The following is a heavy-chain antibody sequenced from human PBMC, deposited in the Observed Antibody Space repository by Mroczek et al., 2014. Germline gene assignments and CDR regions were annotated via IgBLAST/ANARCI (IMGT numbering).Heavy chain of an antibody. Sequence: VQLVESGGGLVQPGGSLRLSCAASGFTFSSYWMSWVRQAPGKGLEWVANIKQDGSEKYYVDSVKGRFTISRDNAKNSLYLQMNSLRAEDTAVYYCARDNVLLWFGDLVGWFDPGAREPWSPS. V-gene: IGHV3-7*01. CDR1: GFTFSSYW. CDR2: IKQDGSEK. CDR3: ARDNVLLWFGDLVGWFDP. J-gene: IGHJ5*02. D-gene: IGHD3-10*01.